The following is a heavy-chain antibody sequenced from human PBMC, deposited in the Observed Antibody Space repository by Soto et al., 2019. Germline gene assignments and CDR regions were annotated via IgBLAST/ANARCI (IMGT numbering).Heavy chain of an antibody. D-gene: IGHD3-22*01. V-gene: IGHV1-18*04. CDR1: AYTFTSYG. CDR2: ISAYNGNT. J-gene: IGHJ6*02. Sequence: GASVKVSFKASAYTFTSYGISCVRHAPGQVLEWMGWISAYNGNTNYAQKLQGRVTMTTDTSTSTAYMELRSLRSDDTAVYYCARDGDSGGYFYYSGMDVWGQGNTVTVSS. CDR3: ARDGDSGGYFYYSGMDV.